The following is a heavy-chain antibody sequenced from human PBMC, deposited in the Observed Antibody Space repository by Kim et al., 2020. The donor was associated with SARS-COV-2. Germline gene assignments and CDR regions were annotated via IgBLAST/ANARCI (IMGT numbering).Heavy chain of an antibody. Sequence: ASVKVSCKASGYTFTSYAMHWVRQAPGQRLEWMGWINAGNGNTKYSQKFQGRVTITRDTSASTAYMELSSLRSEDTAVYYCARDPPSSQQWLAHFDYWGQGTLVTVSS. CDR2: INAGNGNT. CDR1: GYTFTSYA. V-gene: IGHV1-3*01. J-gene: IGHJ4*02. D-gene: IGHD6-19*01. CDR3: ARDPPSSQQWLAHFDY.